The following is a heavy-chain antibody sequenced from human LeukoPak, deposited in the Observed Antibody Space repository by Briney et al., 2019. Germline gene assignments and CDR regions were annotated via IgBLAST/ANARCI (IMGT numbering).Heavy chain of an antibody. J-gene: IGHJ5*02. D-gene: IGHD6-19*01. V-gene: IGHV3-23*01. Sequence: PGGSLRLSCAASGFTFSSYAMSWVRQAPGKELEWVSAISGSGGSTYYADSVKGRFTISRDNSKNTLYLQMNSLRAEDTAVYYCAKVPYSSGWYSNWFDPWGQGTLVTVSS. CDR1: GFTFSSYA. CDR2: ISGSGGST. CDR3: AKVPYSSGWYSNWFDP.